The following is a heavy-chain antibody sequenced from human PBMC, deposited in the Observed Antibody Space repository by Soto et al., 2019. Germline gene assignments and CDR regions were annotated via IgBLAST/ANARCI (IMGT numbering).Heavy chain of an antibody. Sequence: SRASGYSFTSTYVHWVRQAPGQGPEWMGIMNPAGGTTYYAQKFQGRLTITSDTSTDTVFMDLNDLTSEDTAVYFCALKVVTYYDNWGQGTLLTVSS. CDR3: ALKVVTYYDN. CDR2: MNPAGGTT. CDR1: GYSFTSTY. J-gene: IGHJ4*02. V-gene: IGHV1-46*01. D-gene: IGHD2-21*02.